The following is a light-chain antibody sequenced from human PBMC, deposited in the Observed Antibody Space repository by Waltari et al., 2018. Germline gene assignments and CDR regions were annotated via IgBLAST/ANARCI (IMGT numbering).Light chain of an antibody. CDR1: QSIGSN. Sequence: DIQMTQSPSSLSASVGDRVTITCRGCQSIGSNLSWYQQKPGKAPNLLIYGASSLQSGVPSRFSASGSGTYFTLTISSLQPEDFASYYCQQSYSSPRTFGQGTKVEVK. CDR3: QQSYSSPRT. CDR2: GAS. V-gene: IGKV1-39*01. J-gene: IGKJ1*01.